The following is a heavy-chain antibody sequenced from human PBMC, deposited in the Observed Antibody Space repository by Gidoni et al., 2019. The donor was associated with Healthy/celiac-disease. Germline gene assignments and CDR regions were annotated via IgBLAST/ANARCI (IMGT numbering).Heavy chain of an antibody. CDR3: AKGGRSGSQRGWFDP. V-gene: IGHV3-23*01. Sequence: EVQLLESGGGLVQPGGSLRLSCAASGFTFSSYAMSWVRQAPGKGLEWVFAISCCGGNTFYADSVKGRFTIPRENSKNTLFLEMNCLRAEDTAVYYCAKGGRSGSQRGWFDPWGQGTLVTVSS. J-gene: IGHJ5*02. CDR2: ISCCGGNT. CDR1: GFTFSSYA. D-gene: IGHD6-19*01.